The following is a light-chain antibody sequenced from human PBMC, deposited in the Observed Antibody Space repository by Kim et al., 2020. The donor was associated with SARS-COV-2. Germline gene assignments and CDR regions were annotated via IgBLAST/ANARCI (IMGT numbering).Light chain of an antibody. CDR3: LQYGSSSYT. J-gene: IGKJ2*01. Sequence: EVVLTQSPGSLSLSPGESATLSCRASQPVSSTYLAWYQQKPGQAPRLLMYGVSNRATGIPDRFSGSGSRTDFTLTISRLEPEDFAVYYCLQYGSSSYTFGQGTNLEI. V-gene: IGKV3-20*01. CDR2: GVS. CDR1: QPVSSTY.